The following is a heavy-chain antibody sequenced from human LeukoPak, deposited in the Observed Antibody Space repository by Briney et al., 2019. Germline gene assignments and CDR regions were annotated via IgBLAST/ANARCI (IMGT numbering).Heavy chain of an antibody. Sequence: SHTLSLPCTVSGASISIGGYYWHWIRQPPGKGLEWIGYIYYSRSTSYSPSLKGRLTISVDTSKNQFSLKLSSVTAADTAVYYCARDGYNSGYFDYWGQGTLVTVSS. D-gene: IGHD5-24*01. CDR3: ARDGYNSGYFDY. J-gene: IGHJ4*02. CDR1: GASISIGGYY. V-gene: IGHV4-30-4*01. CDR2: IYYSRST.